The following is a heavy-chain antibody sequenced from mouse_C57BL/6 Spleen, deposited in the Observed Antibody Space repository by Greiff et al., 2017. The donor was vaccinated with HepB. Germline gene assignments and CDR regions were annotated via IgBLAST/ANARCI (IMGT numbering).Heavy chain of an antibody. CDR3: ARTVYDGYYDAMDY. Sequence: DVKLVESGGGLVKPGGSLKLSCAASGFTFSDYGMHWVRQAPEKGLEWVAYISSGSSTIYYADTVKGRFTISRDNAKNTLFLQMTSLRSEDTAMYYCARTVYDGYYDAMDYWGQGTSVTVSS. CDR2: ISSGSSTI. J-gene: IGHJ4*01. V-gene: IGHV5-17*01. CDR1: GFTFSDYG. D-gene: IGHD2-3*01.